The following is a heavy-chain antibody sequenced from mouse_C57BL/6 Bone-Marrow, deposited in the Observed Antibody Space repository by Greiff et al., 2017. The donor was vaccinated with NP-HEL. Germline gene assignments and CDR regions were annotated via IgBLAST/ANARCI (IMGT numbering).Heavy chain of an antibody. CDR3: ARVGDYDDYAMDY. J-gene: IGHJ4*01. D-gene: IGHD2-4*01. CDR1: GFTFSSYA. Sequence: EVQLVESGGGLVKPGGSLKLSCAASGFTFSSYAMSWVRQTPEKRLEWVATISAGGSYTYYPDNVTGRFTISRDNANNTLYLQMRHLKSEDTAMYYCARVGDYDDYAMDYWGQGTSVTVSS. V-gene: IGHV5-4*01. CDR2: ISAGGSYT.